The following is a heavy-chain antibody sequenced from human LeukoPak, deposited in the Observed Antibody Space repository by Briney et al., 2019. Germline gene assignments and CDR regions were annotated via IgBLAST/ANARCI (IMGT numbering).Heavy chain of an antibody. J-gene: IGHJ6*02. Sequence: GGSLRLSCTASGFTFSSYPMSWVRQAPGKGLQWVAFIRYDESDIYYADSVKGRFTISRDNSKNTVYLQMGSLRAEDMAVYYCARWYNSLDVWGQGTTVTVSS. D-gene: IGHD1-1*01. CDR1: GFTFSSYP. CDR3: ARWYNSLDV. V-gene: IGHV3-30*02. CDR2: IRYDESDI.